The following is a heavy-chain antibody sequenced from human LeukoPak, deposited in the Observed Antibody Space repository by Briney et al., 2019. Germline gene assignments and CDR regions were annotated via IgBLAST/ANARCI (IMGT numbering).Heavy chain of an antibody. Sequence: SGTLSLTCSVSGGSISSLYWSWIRQPPGMGLEWIGEINHSGSTNYNPSLKSRVTMSVDTSKNQFSLKLSSVNAADTAVYYCARYFTFDSSGYYYTFDYWGQGTLVTVSS. CDR2: INHSGST. J-gene: IGHJ4*02. CDR1: GGSISSLY. V-gene: IGHV4-34*01. CDR3: ARYFTFDSSGYYYTFDY. D-gene: IGHD3-22*01.